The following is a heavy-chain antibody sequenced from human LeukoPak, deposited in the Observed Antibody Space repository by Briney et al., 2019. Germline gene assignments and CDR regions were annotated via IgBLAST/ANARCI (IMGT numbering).Heavy chain of an antibody. V-gene: IGHV3-53*01. J-gene: IGHJ4*02. CDR1: GLTVSKNY. CDR3: ARVGGH. Sequence: PGESLRLSCAASGLTVSKNYMSWVRQAPGKGLESVSVIYSGGSTYYADSVRGRFTISRDNSKNTLYLQMNSLRVEDTAVYYCARVGGHWGQGTLVTVSS. CDR2: IYSGGST. D-gene: IGHD3-10*01.